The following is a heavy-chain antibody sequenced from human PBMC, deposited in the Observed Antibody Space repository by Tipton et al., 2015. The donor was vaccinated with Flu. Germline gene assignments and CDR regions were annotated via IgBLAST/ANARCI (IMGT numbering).Heavy chain of an antibody. J-gene: IGHJ5*02. D-gene: IGHD7-27*01. CDR1: GGSIRGYV. V-gene: IGHV4-59*01. CDR2: IYDTGST. Sequence: GLVKPSETLSLTCTVSGGSIRGYVWTWIRQPPGKGLEWMGYIYDTGSTNYNPSLKGRVTMSVDTSKNQMSLKERSVTAADTAIYYCAKDKTGLDGSFHYQFDAWGQGALVTVSS. CDR3: AKDKTGLDGSFHYQFDA.